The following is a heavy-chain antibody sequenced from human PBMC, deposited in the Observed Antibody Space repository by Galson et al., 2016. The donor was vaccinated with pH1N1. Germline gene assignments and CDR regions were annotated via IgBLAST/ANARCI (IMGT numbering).Heavy chain of an antibody. V-gene: IGHV3-23*01. J-gene: IGHJ4*02. CDR2: FSGSTA. CDR3: TRDAWGWLFDS. D-gene: IGHD3-16*01. CDR1: GFTFSNYA. Sequence: SLRLSCAASGFTFSNYAMSWVRQAPGKGLEWVSGFSGSTALYADSVKDRFTISRDNLQNTFYLQMNSLRAEDTAIYYCTRDAWGWLFDSWGQGPLVTVSS.